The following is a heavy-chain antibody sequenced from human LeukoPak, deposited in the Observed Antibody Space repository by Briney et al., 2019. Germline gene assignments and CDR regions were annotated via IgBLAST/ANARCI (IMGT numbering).Heavy chain of an antibody. CDR3: ARGGQQWLVRYFQH. CDR1: GGSFSGYY. CDR2: INHSGST. V-gene: IGHV4-34*01. Sequence: SETLSLTCAVYGGSFSGYYWSWIRQPPGKGLEWIGEINHSGSTNYNPSLKSRVTISVDTSKNQFSLMLSSVTAADTAAYYCARGGQQWLVRYFQHWGQGTLVTVSS. J-gene: IGHJ1*01. D-gene: IGHD6-19*01.